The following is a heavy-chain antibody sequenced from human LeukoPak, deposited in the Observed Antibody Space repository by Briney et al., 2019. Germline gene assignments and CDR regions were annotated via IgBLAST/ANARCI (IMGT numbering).Heavy chain of an antibody. V-gene: IGHV5-51*01. J-gene: IGHJ5*02. D-gene: IGHD3-22*01. CDR3: ARQWLYYDSSAYRNYNCFDP. Sequence: GESLKISCKGSGYSFTSYWIGWVRQMPGKGLEWMGIIFPGDSDTRYSPSFQGQVTISVDKSISTAYLQWSSLKASDTAMYYCARQWLYYDSSAYRNYNCFDPWGQGTLVTVSS. CDR2: IFPGDSDT. CDR1: GYSFTSYW.